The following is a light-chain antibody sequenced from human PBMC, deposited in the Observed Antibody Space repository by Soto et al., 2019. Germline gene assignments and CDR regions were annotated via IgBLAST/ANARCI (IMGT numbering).Light chain of an antibody. V-gene: IGKV3-11*01. J-gene: IGKJ5*01. Sequence: VMTQSPLSLPVTLGQPSTLSCMASQNVDKFLAWYQQRPGQPPRLLIFDSSNRATGVPVRFSGSGSGTVFTLTIGSLEPEDSAVYYCQQRKNWPPITFGQGTRLEIK. CDR1: QNVDKF. CDR3: QQRKNWPPIT. CDR2: DSS.